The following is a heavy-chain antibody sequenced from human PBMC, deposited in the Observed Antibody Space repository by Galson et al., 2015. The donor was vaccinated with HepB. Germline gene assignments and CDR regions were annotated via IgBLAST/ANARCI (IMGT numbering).Heavy chain of an antibody. CDR1: GFTFSSYA. CDR2: IGGSGGST. CDR3: AKRGKGDYDDAFDI. V-gene: IGHV3-23*01. J-gene: IGHJ3*02. D-gene: IGHD4-17*01. Sequence: SLRLSCAASGFTFSSYAMNWVRKAPGKGLEWVSGIGGSGGSTYYADSVKGRFTISRDNSKNTLYLQMNSLRAEDTALYYCAKRGKGDYDDAFDIWGQGTMVTVSS.